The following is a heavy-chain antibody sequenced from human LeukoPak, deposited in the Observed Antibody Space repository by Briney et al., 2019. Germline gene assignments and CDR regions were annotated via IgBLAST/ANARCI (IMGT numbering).Heavy chain of an antibody. CDR2: IYYSGST. CDR3: ARGLQSWFDP. Sequence: SETLSLTCAVSGGSISSGGYSWSWIRQPPGKGLEWIGYIYYSGSTYYNPSLKSRVTISVDTSKNQFSLKLSSVTAADTAVYYCARGLQSWFDPWGQGTLVTASS. CDR1: GGSISSGGYS. D-gene: IGHD4-11*01. J-gene: IGHJ5*02. V-gene: IGHV4-30-4*07.